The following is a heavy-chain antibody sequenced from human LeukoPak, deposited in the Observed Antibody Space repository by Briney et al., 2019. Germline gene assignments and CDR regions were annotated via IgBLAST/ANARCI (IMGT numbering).Heavy chain of an antibody. CDR3: AREIGYDFWTGANWFDP. CDR2: IKQDGSEK. CDR1: GFTFSSYW. D-gene: IGHD3-3*01. J-gene: IGHJ5*02. V-gene: IGHV3-7*01. Sequence: GGSLRLSCAASGFTFSSYWMSWVRQAPGKGLEWVANIKQDGSEKYYVDSVKGRFTISRDNAKNSLYLQMNSLRAEDTAVYYCAREIGYDFWTGANWFDPWGQGTLVTVSP.